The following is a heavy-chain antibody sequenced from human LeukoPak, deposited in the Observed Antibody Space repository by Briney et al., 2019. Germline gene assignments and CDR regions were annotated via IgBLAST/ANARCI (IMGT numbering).Heavy chain of an antibody. V-gene: IGHV4-61*01. Sequence: SQTLSLTCTVSGGSISSGTYYWSWIRQPPGKGLEWIGYIYYSGSTNYNPSLKSRVTISVDTSKNQFSPKLSSVTAADTAVYYCAAGVLSRGLYGSGTFDPWGQGTLVTVSS. CDR1: GGSISSGTYY. J-gene: IGHJ5*02. CDR2: IYYSGST. D-gene: IGHD3-10*01. CDR3: AAGVLSRGLYGSGTFDP.